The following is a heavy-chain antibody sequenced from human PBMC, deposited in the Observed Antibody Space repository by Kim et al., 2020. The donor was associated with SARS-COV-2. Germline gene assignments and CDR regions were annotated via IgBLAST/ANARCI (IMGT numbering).Heavy chain of an antibody. V-gene: IGHV4-34*01. D-gene: IGHD3-10*01. CDR2: INHRGST. CDR1: GGSFSGYY. J-gene: IGHJ4*02. Sequence: SEILSLTCAVYGGSFSGYYWSWIRQPPGKGLEWLGEINHRGSTTYNPSLKSRVIISVDTTKNQISLKLTSVTAADTAVYYCARSITMVQGLPFEYWGQGT. CDR3: ARSITMVQGLPFEY.